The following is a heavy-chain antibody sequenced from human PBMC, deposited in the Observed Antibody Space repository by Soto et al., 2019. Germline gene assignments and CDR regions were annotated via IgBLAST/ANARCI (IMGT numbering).Heavy chain of an antibody. J-gene: IGHJ4*02. Sequence: GSLRLSCAASGFTFSSYSMNWVRQAPGKGLEWVSYISSSSSTIYYADSVKGRFTISRDNAKNSLYLQMNSLRDEDTAVYYCARNLYYDSSGYYLGALMGYWGQGTLVTVSS. V-gene: IGHV3-48*02. CDR1: GFTFSSYS. D-gene: IGHD3-22*01. CDR3: ARNLYYDSSGYYLGALMGY. CDR2: ISSSSSTI.